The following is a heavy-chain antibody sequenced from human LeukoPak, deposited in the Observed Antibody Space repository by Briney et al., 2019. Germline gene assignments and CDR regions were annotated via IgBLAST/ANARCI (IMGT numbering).Heavy chain of an antibody. D-gene: IGHD3-10*01. V-gene: IGHV1-24*01. CDR3: ATDIPRRVRGVVYSSFGMDV. Sequence: GASVKVSCKVSGYTLTDLSMHWVRQAPGKGLEWLGGFDPEDGETICAQKFQGRVTLAEDTSTDTAYMELSSLRSEDTAAYYCATDIPRRVRGVVYSSFGMDVWGQGTTVTVSS. CDR2: FDPEDGET. J-gene: IGHJ6*02. CDR1: GYTLTDLS.